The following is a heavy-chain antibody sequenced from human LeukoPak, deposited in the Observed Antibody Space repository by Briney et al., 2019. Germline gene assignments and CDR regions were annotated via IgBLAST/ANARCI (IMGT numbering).Heavy chain of an antibody. CDR1: GGTFSSYA. D-gene: IGHD4-17*01. Sequence: EASVKVSCKASGGTFSSYAISWVRQAPGQGLEWMGGIIPIFGTANYAQKFQGRVTITADESTSTAYMELSSLRSEDTAVYYCARVEEGDYGEKGDYWGQGTLVTVSS. J-gene: IGHJ4*02. CDR3: ARVEEGDYGEKGDY. CDR2: IIPIFGTA. V-gene: IGHV1-69*13.